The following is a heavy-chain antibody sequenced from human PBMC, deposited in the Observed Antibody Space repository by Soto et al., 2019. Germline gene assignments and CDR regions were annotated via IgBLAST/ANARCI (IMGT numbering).Heavy chain of an antibody. V-gene: IGHV2-5*02. J-gene: IGHJ4*02. CDR1: GFSLSTSGVG. D-gene: IGHD2-21*01. Sequence: SGPTLVNPTQALTLTCTFSGFSLSTSGVGVGWIRQPPGKALEWLALIYWDDDKRYSPSLKSRLTITKDTSKNQVVLTMTNMDPVDTATYYCAHRHPKLHSSDWYLDYWGQGTLVTVSS. CDR2: IYWDDDK. CDR3: AHRHPKLHSSDWYLDY.